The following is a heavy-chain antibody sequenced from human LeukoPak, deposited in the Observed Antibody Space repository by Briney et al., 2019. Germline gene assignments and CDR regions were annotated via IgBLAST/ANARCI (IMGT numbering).Heavy chain of an antibody. Sequence: GASVKVSFKASGYTFTGYYMHWVRQAPGQGLEWMGWINPNSGGTNYAQKFQGRVTMTRDTSISTAYMELSRLRSDDTAVYYCANSGVYDSSGYVDYWGQGTLVTVSS. CDR1: GYTFTGYY. CDR2: INPNSGGT. D-gene: IGHD3-22*01. J-gene: IGHJ4*02. CDR3: ANSGVYDSSGYVDY. V-gene: IGHV1-2*02.